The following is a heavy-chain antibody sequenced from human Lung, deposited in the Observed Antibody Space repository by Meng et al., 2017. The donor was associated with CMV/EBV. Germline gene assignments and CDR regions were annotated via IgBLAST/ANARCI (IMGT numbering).Heavy chain of an antibody. CDR3: ARDGSLGYFDY. J-gene: IGHJ4*02. D-gene: IGHD5-12*01. CDR2: IYYSGST. Sequence: LXCTVSGGSISSYYWSWIWQPPGKGLEWIGYIYYSGSTNYNPSLKSRVTISVDTSKNQFSLKLSSVTAADTAVYYCARDGSLGYFDYWGQGTLVPVAS. CDR1: GGSISSYY. V-gene: IGHV4-59*01.